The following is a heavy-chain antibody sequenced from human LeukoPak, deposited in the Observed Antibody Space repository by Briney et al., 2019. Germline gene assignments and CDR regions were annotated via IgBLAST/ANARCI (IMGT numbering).Heavy chain of an antibody. V-gene: IGHV1-8*01. CDR3: ARDPYYCSGGSCYESDY. D-gene: IGHD2-15*01. Sequence: ASVKVSCKASGYTFTSYDINWVRQATGQGLEWMGWMNPNSGNTGYAQKFQGRVTMTRDTSTSTVYMELSSLRSEDTAVYYCARDPYYCSGGSCYESDYWGQGTLVTVSS. CDR2: MNPNSGNT. J-gene: IGHJ4*02. CDR1: GYTFTSYD.